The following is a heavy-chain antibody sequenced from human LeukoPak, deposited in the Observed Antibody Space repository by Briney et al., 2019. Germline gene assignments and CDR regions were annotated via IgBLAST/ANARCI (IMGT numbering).Heavy chain of an antibody. J-gene: IGHJ1*01. V-gene: IGHV1-18*01. CDR1: GYTFTSYG. Sequence: AASVKVSCKASGYTFTSYGISWVRQAPGQGLEWMGWISAYNGNTNYAQKLQGRVTMTTDTSTSTAYMELRSLRSDDTAVYYCARRLQVDIVVVPAASGIAAAGPPDQHWGQGTLVTVSS. CDR3: ARRLQVDIVVVPAASGIAAAGPPDQH. D-gene: IGHD2-2*01. CDR2: ISAYNGNT.